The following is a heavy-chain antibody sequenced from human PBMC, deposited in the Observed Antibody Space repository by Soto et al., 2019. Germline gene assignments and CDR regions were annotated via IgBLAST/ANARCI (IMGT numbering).Heavy chain of an antibody. CDR3: ARPRTYGEFDY. D-gene: IGHD3-10*01. CDR1: GYTFTIYD. Sequence: ASVNVSCKASGYTFTIYDINWVRQATGQGLEWMGWMNPNSGNTGYAQKFQGRVTMTRNTSISTAYMELSSLRSEDTAVYYCARPRTYGEFDYWGQGTLVTVSS. V-gene: IGHV1-8*01. J-gene: IGHJ4*02. CDR2: MNPNSGNT.